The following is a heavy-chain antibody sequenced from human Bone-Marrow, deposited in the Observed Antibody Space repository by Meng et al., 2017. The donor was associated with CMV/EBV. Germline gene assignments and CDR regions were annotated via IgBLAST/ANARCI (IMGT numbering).Heavy chain of an antibody. D-gene: IGHD6-13*01. CDR2: IYYSGST. Sequence: GSLRLSCTVSGGSISSGGYYWSWIRQHPGKGLEWIGYIYYSGSTNYNPALKSRVTISVDTSKNQFSLKLSSVTAADTAVYYCARTPGYSSSWYYDYWGQGTLVTVSS. CDR3: ARTPGYSSSWYYDY. V-gene: IGHV4-61*08. J-gene: IGHJ4*02. CDR1: GGSISSGGYY.